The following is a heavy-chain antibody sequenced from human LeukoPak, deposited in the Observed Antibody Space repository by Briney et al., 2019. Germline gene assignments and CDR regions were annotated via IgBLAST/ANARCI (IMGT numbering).Heavy chain of an antibody. J-gene: IGHJ5*02. CDR3: ARGLGSGGYYGS. CDR2: INPSGGSA. Sequence: ASVKVSCKASGYTFTDYYIHWVRQAPGQGLEWMGIINPSGGSATYAQKFQGRVTMTRDTSASTVYMELSSLRSEDTAVYYCARGLGSGGYYGSWGQGTLVTVSS. V-gene: IGHV1-46*01. D-gene: IGHD3-10*01. CDR1: GYTFTDYY.